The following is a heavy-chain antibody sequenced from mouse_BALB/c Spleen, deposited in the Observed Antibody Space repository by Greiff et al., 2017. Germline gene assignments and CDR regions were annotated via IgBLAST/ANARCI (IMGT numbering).Heavy chain of an antibody. CDR2: ISSGSSTI. D-gene: IGHD1-1*01. CDR3: ARSGLLRAYYLDY. V-gene: IGHV5-17*02. Sequence: DVQLQESGGGLVKPGGSLKLSCAASGFTFSSFGMHWVRQAPEKGLEWVAYISSGSSTIYYADTVKGRFTISRDNPKNTLFLQMTSLRSEDTAMYYCARSGLLRAYYLDYWGQGTTLTVSS. J-gene: IGHJ2*01. CDR1: GFTFSSFG.